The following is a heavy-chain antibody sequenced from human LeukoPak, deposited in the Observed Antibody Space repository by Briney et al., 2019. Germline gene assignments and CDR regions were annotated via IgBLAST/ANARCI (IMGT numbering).Heavy chain of an antibody. D-gene: IGHD1-26*01. CDR3: ARTWEVEGIDL. J-gene: IGHJ3*01. V-gene: IGHV1-2*02. CDR2: INPNTGAT. Sequence: GASVKVSCKASGYSFTSFYIHWVRQAPGQGLEWMGWINPNTGATNLVQRVQDRVTMTRDTSSSTAYMELRSLTSDDTAVYYCARTWEVEGIDLWGQGTLVTVSS. CDR1: GYSFTSFY.